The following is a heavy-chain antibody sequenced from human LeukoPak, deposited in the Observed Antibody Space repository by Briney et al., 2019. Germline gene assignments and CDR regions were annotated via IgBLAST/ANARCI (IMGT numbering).Heavy chain of an antibody. CDR1: GFTFTSSA. Sequence: SVKVSCKASGFTFTSSAMQWVRQARGQRLEWIGWIVVGSGNTNYAQKFQGRVTMTRDTSTSTAYMQLTSLKSDDTAVYYCARDGNNWNDDSLRLDPWGQGTLVTVS. J-gene: IGHJ5*02. V-gene: IGHV1-58*02. CDR2: IVVGSGNT. CDR3: ARDGNNWNDDSLRLDP. D-gene: IGHD1-1*01.